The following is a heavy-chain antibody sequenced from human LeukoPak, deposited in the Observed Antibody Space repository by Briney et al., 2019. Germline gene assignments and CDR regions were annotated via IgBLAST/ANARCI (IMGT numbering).Heavy chain of an antibody. Sequence: PSETLSLTCTVSGGSISSYYWSWIRQPPGEGLEWIGYISNSGSTNYNPSLKSRVTISVDTSKNQLSLKLRSVTAADTAVYHCVKLQPNTGEWAFDIWGHGTTVTVSS. J-gene: IGHJ3*02. CDR3: VKLQPNTGEWAFDI. CDR2: ISNSGST. CDR1: GGSISSYY. V-gene: IGHV4-59*01. D-gene: IGHD5-18*01.